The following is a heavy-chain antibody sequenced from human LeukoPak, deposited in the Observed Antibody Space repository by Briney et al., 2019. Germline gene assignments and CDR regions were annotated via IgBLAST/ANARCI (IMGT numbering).Heavy chain of an antibody. CDR1: GFTFDDYA. Sequence: GGSLRLSCAASGFTFDDYAMHWVRQAPGKCLEWVSLISGNGGSTYYADSVKGRFTISRDNSKNSLYLQMNSLRTEDTALYYCAKDSSSWAEGYFDYWGQGTLVTVSS. CDR2: ISGNGGST. D-gene: IGHD6-13*01. J-gene: IGHJ4*02. V-gene: IGHV3-43*02. CDR3: AKDSSSWAEGYFDY.